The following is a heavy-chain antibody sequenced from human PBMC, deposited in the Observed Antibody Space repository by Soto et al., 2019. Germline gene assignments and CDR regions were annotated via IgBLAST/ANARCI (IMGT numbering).Heavy chain of an antibody. D-gene: IGHD3-10*01. V-gene: IGHV1-3*01. J-gene: IGHJ5*02. CDR1: GYTFTNSG. CDR2: ISAGNGNT. CDR3: GRGSGLKWFDP. Sequence: GASVKVSCKASGYTFTNSGISWVRQAPGQRLEWMGWISAGNGNTKYSQKFQGRVTITRDTSASTAYMELSSLRSEDTAVYYCGRGSGLKWFDPWGQGTLVTVSS.